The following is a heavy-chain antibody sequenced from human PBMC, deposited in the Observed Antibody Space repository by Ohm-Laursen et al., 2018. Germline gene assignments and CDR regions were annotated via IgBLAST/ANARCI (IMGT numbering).Heavy chain of an antibody. CDR2: ISGSGGST. D-gene: IGHD2-2*02. V-gene: IGHV3-23*01. Sequence: SLRLSCAASGFTFSSYAMSWVRQAPGKGLEWVSGISGSGGSTYYADSVKGRFTISRDNSKNTLFLQVNSLRAEDTAVYYCARESYCTSSACYTRYGMDIWGQGTSVTVSS. J-gene: IGHJ6*02. CDR1: GFTFSSYA. CDR3: ARESYCTSSACYTRYGMDI.